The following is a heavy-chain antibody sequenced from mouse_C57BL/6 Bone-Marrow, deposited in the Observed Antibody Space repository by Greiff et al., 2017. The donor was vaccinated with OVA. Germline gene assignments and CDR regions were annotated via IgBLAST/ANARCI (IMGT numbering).Heavy chain of an antibody. CDR1: GYTFTSYW. J-gene: IGHJ3*01. V-gene: IGHV1-69*01. Sequence: QVQLQQPGAELVMPGASVKLSCKASGYTFTSYWMHWVKQRPGQGLEWIGEIDPSDSYTNYNQKFKGKSTLTVDKSSSTAYMQLSSLTSEDSAVYYCAKSSPYYDYAFAYWGQGTLVTVSA. D-gene: IGHD2-4*01. CDR3: AKSSPYYDYAFAY. CDR2: IDPSDSYT.